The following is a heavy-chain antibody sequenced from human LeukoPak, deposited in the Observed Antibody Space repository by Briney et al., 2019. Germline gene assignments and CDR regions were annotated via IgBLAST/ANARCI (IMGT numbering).Heavy chain of an antibody. CDR3: ASTVTTDFDF. D-gene: IGHD4-17*01. Sequence: PGGSLRLSCAASGFTFSDHSMIWVRQAPGRGLEWVSSISSRTDNTYYADSLRGRFTISRDNAKNTLYLQMNSLRAEDTAVYYCASTVTTDFDFWGRGTLVTVSS. CDR2: ISSRTDNT. CDR1: GFTFSDHS. V-gene: IGHV3-21*01. J-gene: IGHJ2*01.